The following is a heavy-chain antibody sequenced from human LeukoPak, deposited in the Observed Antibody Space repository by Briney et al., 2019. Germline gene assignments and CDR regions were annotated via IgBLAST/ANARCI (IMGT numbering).Heavy chain of an antibody. CDR3: AKDRMRRGDAFDI. J-gene: IGHJ3*02. D-gene: IGHD2-8*01. Sequence: GRSLRLSCAASGFTFSSYAMHWVRQAPGKGLEWEAVISYDGSNKYYADSVKGRFTISRDNSKNTLYLQMNSLRAEDTAVYYCAKDRMRRGDAFDIWGQGTMVTVSS. V-gene: IGHV3-30-3*01. CDR1: GFTFSSYA. CDR2: ISYDGSNK.